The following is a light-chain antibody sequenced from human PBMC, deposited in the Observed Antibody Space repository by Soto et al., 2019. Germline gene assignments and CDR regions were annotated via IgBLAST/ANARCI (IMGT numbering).Light chain of an antibody. CDR2: SVT. J-gene: IGLJ3*02. CDR3: SSHTSSNTVV. Sequence: QSALTQPASVXGXXXXXXXXSCTGTSSDIGGYNYVSWYQQHPGRAPKLIIYSVTYRPSGVSSRFSGSKSGDTASLTISGLQAEDEADYYCSSHTSSNTVVFGGGTQLTVL. CDR1: SSDIGGYNY. V-gene: IGLV2-14*01.